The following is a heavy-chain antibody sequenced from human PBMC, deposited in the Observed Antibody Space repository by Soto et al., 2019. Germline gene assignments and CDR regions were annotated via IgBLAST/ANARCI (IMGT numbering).Heavy chain of an antibody. CDR1: GYTFTSYD. CDR3: AREHSSSWRFDY. D-gene: IGHD6-13*01. J-gene: IGHJ4*02. Sequence: ASVKVSCKASGYTFTSYDINCVRQATGQGLEWMGWMNPNSGNTGYAQKFQGRVTMTRNTSISTAYMELSSLRSEDTAVYYCAREHSSSWRFDYWGQGTLVTVSS. V-gene: IGHV1-8*01. CDR2: MNPNSGNT.